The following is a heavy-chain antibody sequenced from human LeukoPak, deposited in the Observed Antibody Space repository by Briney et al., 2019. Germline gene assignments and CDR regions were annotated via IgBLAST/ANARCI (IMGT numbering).Heavy chain of an antibody. J-gene: IGHJ4*02. CDR3: AKDSVRSSGWFYFDY. CDR1: GFTCISYD. V-gene: IGHV3-23*01. Sequence: GGSLRLSCAASGFTCISYDMTWVRQAPGKGLEWVSGISASGDRTYYADSVKGRFTISRDNSKNTLSLQMNSLRVEDTAVYYCAKDSVRSSGWFYFDYWGQGTLVTVSS. CDR2: ISASGDRT. D-gene: IGHD6-19*01.